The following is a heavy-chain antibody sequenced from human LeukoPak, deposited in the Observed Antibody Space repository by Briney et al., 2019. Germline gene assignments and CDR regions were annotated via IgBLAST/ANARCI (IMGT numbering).Heavy chain of an antibody. CDR3: ARRPYSLIVHFDY. Sequence: PSETLSLTCTVSGGSISSSSYYWGWIRQPPGKGLEWIGSIYYSGSTYYNPSLKSRVTISVDTSKNQFSLKLSSVTAADTAVYYCARRPYSLIVHFDYWGQGTLVTVSS. J-gene: IGHJ4*02. CDR1: GGSISSSSYY. CDR2: IYYSGST. D-gene: IGHD4-11*01. V-gene: IGHV4-39*01.